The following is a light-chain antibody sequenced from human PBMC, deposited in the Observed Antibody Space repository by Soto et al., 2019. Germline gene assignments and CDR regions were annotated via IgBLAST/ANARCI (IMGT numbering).Light chain of an antibody. CDR3: QQYNNWPPWT. Sequence: EIVMTQSPVTLSVSPGERATLSCRASQSVRSNLAWYQQKPAQAPRLLMYDASTRATGIPARFSGSGSGTEFTLTISSLQSEDFAVYYCQQYNNWPPWTFGQGTKVEIK. V-gene: IGKV3-15*01. J-gene: IGKJ1*01. CDR1: QSVRSN. CDR2: DAS.